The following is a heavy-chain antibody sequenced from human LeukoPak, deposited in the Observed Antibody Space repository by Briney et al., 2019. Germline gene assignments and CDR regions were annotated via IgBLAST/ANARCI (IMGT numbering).Heavy chain of an antibody. Sequence: PSETLSLTCTVSGGSINPYYWSWIRQSPGKGLEWMGYIASSGRTNNRPSLKSRVTISVDTSNNQISLSLTSVTAADTAVYFCARNVRHYDASGYFDFWGHGTLVTVSS. J-gene: IGHJ4*01. CDR1: GGSINPYY. V-gene: IGHV4-4*09. CDR2: IASSGRT. CDR3: ARNVRHYDASGYFDF. D-gene: IGHD3-22*01.